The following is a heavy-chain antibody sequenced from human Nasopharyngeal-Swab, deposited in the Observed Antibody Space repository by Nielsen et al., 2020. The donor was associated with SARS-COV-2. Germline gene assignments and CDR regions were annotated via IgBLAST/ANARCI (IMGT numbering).Heavy chain of an antibody. D-gene: IGHD1-1*01. J-gene: IGHJ4*02. CDR3: ARDSSLDRGLMPPCDY. Sequence: WVRQAPAQGLEWMGWITTDHGDTYYSQRLQGRVTITTDISTATVYMELRSLRSDDTAIYYCARDSSLDRGLMPPCDYWGQGTLVTVSS. V-gene: IGHV1-18*01. CDR2: ITTDHGDT.